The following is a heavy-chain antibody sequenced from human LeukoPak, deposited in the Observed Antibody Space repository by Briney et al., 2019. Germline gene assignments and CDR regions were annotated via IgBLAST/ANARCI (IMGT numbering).Heavy chain of an antibody. CDR3: ARREIGYCSSTSCYTHNWFDP. Sequence: GESLKISCKGSGYSFTSYWIGWVRQMPGKGLEWMGFIYPGDSDTRYSPSFQGQVTISADKSISTAYLQWSSLKASDTAMYYCARREIGYCSSTSCYTHNWFDPWGQGTLVTVSS. J-gene: IGHJ5*02. V-gene: IGHV5-51*01. CDR1: GYSFTSYW. D-gene: IGHD2-2*02. CDR2: IYPGDSDT.